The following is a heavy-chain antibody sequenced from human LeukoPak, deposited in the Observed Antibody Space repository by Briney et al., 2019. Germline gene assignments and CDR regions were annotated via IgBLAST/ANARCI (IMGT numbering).Heavy chain of an antibody. J-gene: IGHJ2*01. CDR2: ISGSGGST. CDR3: AKEWTGDYGDSPYWYFDL. V-gene: IGHV3-23*01. Sequence: HTGGSLRLSCAASGFTFSSYAMSWVRQAPGKGLEWVSAISGSGGSTYYADSVKGRFTISRDNSKNTLYLQMNSLRAEDTAVYYCAKEWTGDYGDSPYWYFDLWGRGTLVTVSS. D-gene: IGHD4-17*01. CDR1: GFTFSSYA.